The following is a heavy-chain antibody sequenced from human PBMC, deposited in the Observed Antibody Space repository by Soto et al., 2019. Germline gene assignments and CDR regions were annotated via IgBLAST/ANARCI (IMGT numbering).Heavy chain of an antibody. Sequence: ASVKVSCKASGYTFTSSYMHLGRQAPGQGLEWMGIINPSGGSTSYAQKFQGRVTMTRDTSTSTVYMELSSLRSEDTAVYYCARGRPRYYDILTGYYGWRVQPWFDPWGQGTLVTVSS. D-gene: IGHD3-9*01. CDR2: INPSGGST. CDR3: ARGRPRYYDILTGYYGWRVQPWFDP. V-gene: IGHV1-46*01. CDR1: GYTFTSSY. J-gene: IGHJ5*02.